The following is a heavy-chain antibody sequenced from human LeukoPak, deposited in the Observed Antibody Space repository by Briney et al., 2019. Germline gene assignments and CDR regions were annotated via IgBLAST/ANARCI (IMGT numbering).Heavy chain of an antibody. V-gene: IGHV4-34*01. CDR3: ARDYSTVTTFFDY. Sequence: PSETLSLTCAVYGGSFSGYYWSWIRQPPGRGLEWIGEINHRGSTNYNPSLKSRVTISVDTSKNHFSLKLSSVTAADTAVYYCARDYSTVTTFFDYWGQGTLVTVSS. CDR2: INHRGST. D-gene: IGHD4-17*01. J-gene: IGHJ4*02. CDR1: GGSFSGYY.